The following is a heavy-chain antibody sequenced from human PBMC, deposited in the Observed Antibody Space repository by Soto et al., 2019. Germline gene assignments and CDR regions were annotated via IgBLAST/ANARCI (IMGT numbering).Heavy chain of an antibody. CDR1: GFTFSSYA. V-gene: IGHV3-30-3*01. CDR2: ISYDGSNK. CDR3: ARDFSDYYDSSGYYSYYYYGMDV. D-gene: IGHD3-22*01. Sequence: GGSLRLSCAASGFTFSSYAMHWVRQAPGKGLEWVAVISYDGSNKYYADSVKGRFTISRDNSKNTLYLQMNSLRAEDTAVYYCARDFSDYYDSSGYYSYYYYGMDVWGQATTVTVSS. J-gene: IGHJ6*02.